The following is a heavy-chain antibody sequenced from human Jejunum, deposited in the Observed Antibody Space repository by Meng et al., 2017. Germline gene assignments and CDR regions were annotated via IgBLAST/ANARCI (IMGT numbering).Heavy chain of an antibody. CDR1: GYTFTDDY. V-gene: IGHV1-2*06. J-gene: IGHJ4*02. CDR3: TRDTGYYDSSGYSLGY. D-gene: IGHD3-22*01. CDR2: INPNSGGT. Sequence: GQLVRHGEAVKKAGASVKVSCKASGYTFTDDYMHWGRQAPGQGLEWMGRINPNSGGTNYAQKFQGRVTMTRDTSISTAYMELSRLRSDDTAVYYCTRDTGYYDSSGYSLGYWGQGTLVTVSS.